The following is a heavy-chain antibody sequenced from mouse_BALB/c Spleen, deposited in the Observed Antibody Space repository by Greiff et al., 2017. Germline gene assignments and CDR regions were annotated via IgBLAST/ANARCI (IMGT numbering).Heavy chain of an antibody. Sequence: EVQRVESGGGLVKPGGSLKLSCAASGFTFSSYAMSWVRQTPEKRLEWVATISSGGSYTYYPDSVKGRFTISRDNAKNTLYLQMSSLRSEDTAMYYCARRGWDDWYFDVWGAGTMVTVSS. D-gene: IGHD4-1*01. CDR2: ISSGGSYT. V-gene: IGHV5-9-3*01. CDR3: ARRGWDDWYFDV. CDR1: GFTFSSYA. J-gene: IGHJ1*01.